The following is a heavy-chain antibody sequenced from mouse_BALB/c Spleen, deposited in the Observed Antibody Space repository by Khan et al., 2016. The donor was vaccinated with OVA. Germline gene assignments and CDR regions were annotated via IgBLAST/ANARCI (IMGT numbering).Heavy chain of an antibody. CDR3: TRSGYGSFAY. V-gene: IGHV1S81*02. D-gene: IGHD2-2*01. CDR1: GYTFTSYY. J-gene: IGHJ3*01. CDR2: INPSSGGT. Sequence: QVRLQQSGAELVKPGASVRLSCKASGYTFTSYYLYWVKQRPGQGLEWIGDINPSSGGTNFNEKFKSKATLTVDKSSSTAYIQLNSLTSEDSAVYYCTRSGYGSFAYWGQVTLVTVSA.